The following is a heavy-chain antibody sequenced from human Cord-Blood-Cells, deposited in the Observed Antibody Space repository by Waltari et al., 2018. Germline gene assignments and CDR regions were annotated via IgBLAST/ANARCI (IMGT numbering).Heavy chain of an antibody. CDR1: GGTFSSYA. V-gene: IGHV1-69*06. CDR3: ARAIAARPHDAFDI. D-gene: IGHD6-6*01. Sequence: QVQLVRSGAEVKKPGSSVKVSCKASGGTFSSYAISWVRQAPGQGLEWMGGIIPIFGTANYAQKFQGRVTITADKSTSTAYMELSSLRSDDTAVYYCARAIAARPHDAFDIWGQGTMVTVSS. J-gene: IGHJ3*02. CDR2: IIPIFGTA.